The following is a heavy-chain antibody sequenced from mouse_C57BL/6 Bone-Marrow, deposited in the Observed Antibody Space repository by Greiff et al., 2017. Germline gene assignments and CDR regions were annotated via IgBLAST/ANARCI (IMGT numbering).Heavy chain of an antibody. Sequence: VQLQQSGPELVKPGASVKISCKASGYSFTSYYIHWVKQRPGQGLEWIGCIYPGSGNTNDNEKFKGKATLTADTSSSTAYMQLSSLTSEDSAVYYWARDYGNNYGYSMYYWGQGTSVTVSA. D-gene: IGHD1-1*01. CDR2: IYPGSGNT. V-gene: IGHV1-66*01. CDR1: GYSFTSYY. CDR3: ARDYGNNYGYSMYY. J-gene: IGHJ4*01.